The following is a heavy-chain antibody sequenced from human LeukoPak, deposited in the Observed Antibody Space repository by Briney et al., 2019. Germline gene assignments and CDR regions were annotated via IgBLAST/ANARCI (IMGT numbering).Heavy chain of an antibody. CDR3: ARDAGVAYYYYMDV. D-gene: IGHD2-15*01. CDR2: IWYDVSNK. Sequence: GGSLRLSCAASGFTFSIYGMHWVSQAPGKGLEWVAVIWYDVSNKYFADSVKGRFTISRGNSKNTLYLQMNSLRGEDTAVYYCARDAGVAYYYYMDVWGKGTTVNVYS. CDR1: GFTFSIYG. V-gene: IGHV3-33*01. J-gene: IGHJ6*03.